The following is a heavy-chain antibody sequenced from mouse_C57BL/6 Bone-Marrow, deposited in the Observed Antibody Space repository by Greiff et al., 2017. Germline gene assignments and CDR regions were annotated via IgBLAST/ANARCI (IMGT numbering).Heavy chain of an antibody. CDR2: ISSGGSYT. CDR1: GFTFSSYG. CDR3: ARHELLRSPFAY. Sequence: EVKVVESGGDLVKPGGSLKLSCAASGFTFSSYGMSWVRQTPDKRLEWVATISSGGSYTDYPDSVKGRFTISRDNAKNTLYLQMSSLKSEDTAMYYCARHELLRSPFAYWGQGTLVTVSA. J-gene: IGHJ3*01. V-gene: IGHV5-6*01. D-gene: IGHD1-1*01.